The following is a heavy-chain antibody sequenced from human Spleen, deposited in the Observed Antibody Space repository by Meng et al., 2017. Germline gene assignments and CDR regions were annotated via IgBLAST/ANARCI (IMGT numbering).Heavy chain of an antibody. J-gene: IGHJ4*02. Sequence: QVQLQQWGAGLLKPSETLSLTCTVSGGSISDPSYYWGWIRQPPGKGLEWIGSIYYSGSAFYNPSLKSRVTISVDTSKNQLSLMLSSVTAADTAVYYCARRPTGIDYWGQGTLVTVSS. V-gene: IGHV4-39*01. CDR3: ARRPTGIDY. CDR2: IYYSGSA. CDR1: GGSISDPSYY. D-gene: IGHD2-8*02.